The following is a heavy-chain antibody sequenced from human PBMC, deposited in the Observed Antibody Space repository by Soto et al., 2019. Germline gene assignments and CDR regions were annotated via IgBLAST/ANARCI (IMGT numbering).Heavy chain of an antibody. D-gene: IGHD1-26*01. Sequence: GGSLRLSCAASGFSFSNYAMHWVRQAPGKGLEWVAVIWYDGSNKYYADSVKGRFTISKDNSQTTVYLQMNSLRAEDSAVYYCTRDTYGGRRYYFDSWGQGTLVPVSS. V-gene: IGHV3-33*01. CDR1: GFSFSNYA. CDR2: IWYDGSNK. J-gene: IGHJ4*02. CDR3: TRDTYGGRRYYFDS.